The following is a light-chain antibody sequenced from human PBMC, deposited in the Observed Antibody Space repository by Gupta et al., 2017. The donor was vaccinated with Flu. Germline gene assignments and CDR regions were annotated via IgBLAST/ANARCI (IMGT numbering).Light chain of an antibody. Sequence: QSVLTQPPSVSAAPGQKVTISCSGSSSNIGNNYVSWYQQLPGTAPKLLIYDNNKRSAGIPDRFSGSKYGTSATLGITGLQTGDEADYYWETWYSSLSAHVFGTGTKVTAL. J-gene: IGLJ1*01. CDR2: DNN. V-gene: IGLV1-51*01. CDR1: SSNIGNNY. CDR3: ETWYSSLSAHV.